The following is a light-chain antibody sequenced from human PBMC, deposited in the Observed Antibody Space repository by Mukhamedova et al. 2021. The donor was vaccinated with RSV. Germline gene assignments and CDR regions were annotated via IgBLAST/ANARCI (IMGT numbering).Light chain of an antibody. J-gene: IGKJ1*01. Sequence: WYQRRVHGKAPKLLISTASSLASGVPLRFSGSGSGTEFTLTIISLQADEFATYYCKQYNSYWTFGQGTKVEIK. CDR2: TAS. V-gene: IGKV1-5*03. CDR3: KQYNSYWT.